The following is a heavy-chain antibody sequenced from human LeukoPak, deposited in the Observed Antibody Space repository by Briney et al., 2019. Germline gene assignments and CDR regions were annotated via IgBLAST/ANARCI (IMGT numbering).Heavy chain of an antibody. CDR2: IDGDGSST. J-gene: IGHJ4*02. CDR3: AKGGVYSFDY. D-gene: IGHD4-11*01. V-gene: IGHV3-74*01. Sequence: GGSLRLSCAASGFTFSNNWMHWVSQAPGKGLVWVSRIDGDGSSTTYADSVKGRFSISRDDAKNTLYLQLNSLRAEDTAVYYCAKGGVYSFDYWGQGALVTVSS. CDR1: GFTFSNNW.